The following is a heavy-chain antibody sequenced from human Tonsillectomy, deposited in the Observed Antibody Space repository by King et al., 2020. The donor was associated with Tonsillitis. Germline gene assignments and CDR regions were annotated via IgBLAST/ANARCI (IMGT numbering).Heavy chain of an antibody. CDR3: ARVTTILTANIALRSTGMDV. Sequence: VQLVESGGGVVQPGRSLRLSCAASGFTFSSYAMHWVRQAPGKGLEWVAVISHDGNNKYYADSVKGRFTISRDNSKNTLYLQMNSLRAGDTAVYYCARVTTILTANIALRSTGMDVWGQGTTVTVSS. J-gene: IGHJ6*02. D-gene: IGHD2/OR15-2a*01. V-gene: IGHV3-30*04. CDR1: GFTFSSYA. CDR2: ISHDGNNK.